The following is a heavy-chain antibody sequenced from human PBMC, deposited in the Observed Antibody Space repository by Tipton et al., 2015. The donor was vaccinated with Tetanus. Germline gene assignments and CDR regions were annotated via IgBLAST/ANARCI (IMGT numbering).Heavy chain of an antibody. CDR1: GGSVTRGSYY. J-gene: IGHJ4*02. CDR3: ARTSGYMYFAS. CDR2: YFYRGNT. Sequence: TLSLTCTVSGGSVTRGSYYWNWIRQPPGKGLEWIGYYFYRGNTNYLPSLKSRVAISVDTTKNQVSLQLNSVTAADTAVYYCARTSGYMYFASWGQGTLVAVSS. D-gene: IGHD3-3*01. V-gene: IGHV4-61*01.